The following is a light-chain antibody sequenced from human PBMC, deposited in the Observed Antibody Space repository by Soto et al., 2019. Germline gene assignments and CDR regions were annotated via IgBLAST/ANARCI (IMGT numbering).Light chain of an antibody. CDR2: GAS. J-gene: IGKJ4*01. CDR1: QSVSSN. Sequence: EIVMTQSPATLSVSPGERATLSCRASQSVSSNLAWYQHRPGQDPRLLIYGASTRATGIPARFSGSGSGTEFTLTISSLQSEDFAVYYCQQYHNWPPLTFGGGTKVEIK. CDR3: QQYHNWPPLT. V-gene: IGKV3-15*01.